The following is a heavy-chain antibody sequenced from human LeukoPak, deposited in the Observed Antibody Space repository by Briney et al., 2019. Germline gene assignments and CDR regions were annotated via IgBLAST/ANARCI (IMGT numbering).Heavy chain of an antibody. CDR3: ARALYGDYDYLPFDP. Sequence: GASVKVSCKASGYTFTGYYMHWVRQAPGQGLEWMGWINPNSGGTNYAQKFQGRVTMTRDTSISTAYMELSRLRSDDTAVYYCARALYGDYDYLPFDPWGQGTLVTVSS. D-gene: IGHD4-17*01. CDR1: GYTFTGYY. V-gene: IGHV1-2*02. J-gene: IGHJ5*02. CDR2: INPNSGGT.